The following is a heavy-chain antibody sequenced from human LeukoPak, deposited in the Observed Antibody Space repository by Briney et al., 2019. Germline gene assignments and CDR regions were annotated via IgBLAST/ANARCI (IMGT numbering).Heavy chain of an antibody. Sequence: SETLSPTCTVSGGSISNYYWSWIRQPAGKGLEWIGRIYTSGSTNYNPSLKSRVTMSVDTSKNQFSLKLSSVTAADTAVYYCARAAQTLHYYYYMDVWGKGTTVTVSS. CDR1: GGSISNYY. CDR2: IYTSGST. V-gene: IGHV4-4*07. CDR3: ARAAQTLHYYYYMDV. D-gene: IGHD2/OR15-2a*01. J-gene: IGHJ6*03.